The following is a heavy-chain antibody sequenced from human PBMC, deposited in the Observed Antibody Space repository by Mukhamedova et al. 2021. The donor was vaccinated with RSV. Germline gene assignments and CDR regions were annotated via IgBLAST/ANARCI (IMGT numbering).Heavy chain of an antibody. Sequence: QPPGKGLEWVAVISYDGSNEYYADSVKGRFTISRDNSKNTLYVQMNSLRVEDTAIYYCVRPSSGYYAVFDYWGQGTLVTVSS. V-gene: IGHV3-30*04. CDR2: ISYDGSNE. CDR3: VRPSSGYYAVFDY. D-gene: IGHD3-22*01. J-gene: IGHJ4*02.